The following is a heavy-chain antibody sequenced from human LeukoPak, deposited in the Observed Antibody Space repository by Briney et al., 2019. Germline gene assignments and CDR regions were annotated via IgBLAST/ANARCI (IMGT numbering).Heavy chain of an antibody. D-gene: IGHD3-10*01. V-gene: IGHV4-61*02. J-gene: IGHJ5*02. Sequence: SETLSLTCTVSGGSISSGSYYWSWIRQPAGKGLEWIGRIYTSGSTNYNPSLKSRVTISVDTSKNQFALKLSSVTAADTAVYYCARDGHYYGSGYNWFDPWGQGTLVTVSS. CDR3: ARDGHYYGSGYNWFDP. CDR2: IYTSGST. CDR1: GGSISSGSYY.